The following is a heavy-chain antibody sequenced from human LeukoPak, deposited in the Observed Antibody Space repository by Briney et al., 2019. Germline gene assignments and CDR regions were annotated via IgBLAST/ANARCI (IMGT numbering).Heavy chain of an antibody. J-gene: IGHJ6*03. D-gene: IGHD2-2*01. V-gene: IGHV4-34*01. CDR1: GGSFSGYY. CDR3: ARVGYQLLEPYYYYYMDV. Sequence: PSETLSLTCAVYGGSFSGYYWSWIRQPPGKGLEWIGEINHSGSTNYNPSLKSRVTISVDTSKNQFSLKLSSVTAADTAVYYCARVGYQLLEPYYYYYMDVWGKGTTVTVSS. CDR2: INHSGST.